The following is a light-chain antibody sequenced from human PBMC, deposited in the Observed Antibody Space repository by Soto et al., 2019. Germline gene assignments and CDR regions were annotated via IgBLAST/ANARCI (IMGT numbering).Light chain of an antibody. CDR2: AAS. Sequence: IQLTQSPSFLSASVGDRVTITCRASQGISSYLAWYQQKPGTAPQLLIYAASTLQSGVPSRFSGSGSGTEFTLTISRLQPEDFATYYCQQLHSNPYTFGQGTKVEI. J-gene: IGKJ2*01. CDR1: QGISSY. V-gene: IGKV1-9*01. CDR3: QQLHSNPYT.